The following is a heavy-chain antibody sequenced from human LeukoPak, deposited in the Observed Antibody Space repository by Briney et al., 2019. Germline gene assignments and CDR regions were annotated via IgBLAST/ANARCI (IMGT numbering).Heavy chain of an antibody. V-gene: IGHV3-74*01. J-gene: IGHJ4*02. CDR2: LASDENNR. CDR3: ARDAGWGRLDS. D-gene: IGHD3-16*01. Sequence: GGFLRLSCAASGLTISDSWIHWVRQVPGKGLMWVSRLASDENNRIYADSVKGRFTISRDNAKNTLFLQMNSLRVEDTGFYYCARDAGWGRLDSWGQGALVTVSS. CDR1: GLTISDSW.